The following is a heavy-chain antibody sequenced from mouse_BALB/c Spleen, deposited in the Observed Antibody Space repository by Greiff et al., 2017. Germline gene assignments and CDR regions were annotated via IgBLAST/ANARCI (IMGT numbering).Heavy chain of an antibody. D-gene: IGHD1-2*01. CDR2: IRSKSNNYAT. CDR1: GFTFNTYA. Sequence: DVQLVESGGGLVQPKGSLKLSCAASGFTFNTYAMNWVRQAPGKGLEWVARIRSKSNNYATYYADSVKDRFTISRDDSQSMLYLQMNNLKTEDTAMYYCVRDYYGFYFDYWGQGTTLTVSS. V-gene: IGHV10-1*02. CDR3: VRDYYGFYFDY. J-gene: IGHJ2*01.